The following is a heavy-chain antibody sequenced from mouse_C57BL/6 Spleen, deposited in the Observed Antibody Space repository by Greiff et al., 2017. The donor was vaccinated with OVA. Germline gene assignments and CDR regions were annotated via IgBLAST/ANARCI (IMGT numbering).Heavy chain of an antibody. V-gene: IGHV1-69*01. J-gene: IGHJ1*03. Sequence: QVQLKQPGAELVMPGASVKLSCKASGYTFTSYWMHWVKQRPGQGLEWIGEIDPSDSYTNYNQKFKGKSTLTVDKSSSTAYMQLSSLTSEDSAVYYCARKRSHWYFDVWGTGTTVTVSS. CDR3: ARKRSHWYFDV. CDR1: GYTFTSYW. CDR2: IDPSDSYT.